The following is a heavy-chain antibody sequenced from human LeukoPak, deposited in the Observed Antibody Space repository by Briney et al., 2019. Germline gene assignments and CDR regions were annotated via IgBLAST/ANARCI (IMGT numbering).Heavy chain of an antibody. J-gene: IGHJ4*02. Sequence: GGSLRLSCAASGFSFSTYEFHWVRHAPGKGLEWVSYISASGQTIYYADSVRGRFTISRDNAKNSLYLQMNSLGAEDTAVYHCARGWVSGLHFDSWGQGTLVTVSS. CDR2: ISASGQTI. CDR3: ARGWVSGLHFDS. V-gene: IGHV3-48*03. D-gene: IGHD5/OR15-5a*01. CDR1: GFSFSTYE.